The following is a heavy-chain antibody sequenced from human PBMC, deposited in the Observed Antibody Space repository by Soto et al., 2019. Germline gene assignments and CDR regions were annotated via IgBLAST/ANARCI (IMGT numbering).Heavy chain of an antibody. J-gene: IGHJ4*02. Sequence: SETLSLTCTVSGGSISSSSYYWGWIRQPPGKGLEWIGSIYYSGSTYYNPSLKSRVTISVDTSKNQFSLKLSSVTAADTAVYYCAGHGSGYAIPKYYFDYWGQGTLVTVSS. CDR1: GGSISSSSYY. D-gene: IGHD2-8*01. CDR2: IYYSGST. CDR3: AGHGSGYAIPKYYFDY. V-gene: IGHV4-39*01.